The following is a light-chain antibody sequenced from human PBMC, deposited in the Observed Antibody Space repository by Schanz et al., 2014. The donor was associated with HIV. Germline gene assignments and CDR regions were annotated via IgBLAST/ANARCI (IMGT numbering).Light chain of an antibody. CDR2: DVN. J-gene: IGLJ1*01. Sequence: QSALTQPPSASGSPGQSITISCTGSSGDFGGYRYVSWYQQHPGKAPKVLIYDVNNRPSGVSSRFSASKSANTASLTISGLQPEDEAHYYCSSYTTTSTYVFGAGTKLTVL. CDR1: SGDFGGYRY. CDR3: SSYTTTSTYV. V-gene: IGLV2-14*03.